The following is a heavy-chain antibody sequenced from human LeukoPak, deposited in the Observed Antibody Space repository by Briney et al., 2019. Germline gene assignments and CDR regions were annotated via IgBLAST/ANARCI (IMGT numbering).Heavy chain of an antibody. V-gene: IGHV1-24*01. Sequence: ASGNVSCTLAGYTLTQLSMHWMRQAPGKGREWMGGFDPEDGEKIYAEKFQGRVTITEDTSTDTAYMELSSLRSEDTAVYYCATGRVYSTSCYDYWGQGTLVTVSS. CDR1: GYTLTQLS. CDR2: FDPEDGEK. J-gene: IGHJ4*02. CDR3: ATGRVYSTSCYDY. D-gene: IGHD2-2*01.